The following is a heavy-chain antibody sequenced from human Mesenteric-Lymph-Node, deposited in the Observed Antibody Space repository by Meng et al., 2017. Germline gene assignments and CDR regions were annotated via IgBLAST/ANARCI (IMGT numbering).Heavy chain of an antibody. Sequence: VQLVESGGGLVKPGESLRLSCAASGFIFKNAWMNWVRQAPGKGLEWVSSISSSSSYIYYADSVKGRFTISRDNAKNSLYLQMNSLRAEDTAVYYCALWSGPDDYWGQGTLVTVSS. CDR2: ISSSSSYI. D-gene: IGHD3-3*01. J-gene: IGHJ4*02. V-gene: IGHV3-21*01. CDR3: ALWSGPDDY. CDR1: GFIFKNAW.